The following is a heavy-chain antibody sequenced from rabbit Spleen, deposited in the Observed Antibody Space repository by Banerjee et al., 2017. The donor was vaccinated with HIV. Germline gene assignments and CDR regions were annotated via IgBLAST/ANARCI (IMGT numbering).Heavy chain of an antibody. Sequence: QEQLVESGGGLVKPEGSLTLTCKASGFDFSSSYYMCWVRQAPGKGLELIACIDTSSVNTADATWAKGRFSISKTSSTTVTLQMTSLTAADTATYFCARGEHFSVGFSAFAIYLDLWGPGTLVTVS. CDR2: IDTSSVNT. D-gene: IGHD6-1*01. J-gene: IGHJ4*01. V-gene: IGHV1S45*01. CDR3: ARGEHFSVGFSAFAIYLDL. CDR1: GFDFSSSYY.